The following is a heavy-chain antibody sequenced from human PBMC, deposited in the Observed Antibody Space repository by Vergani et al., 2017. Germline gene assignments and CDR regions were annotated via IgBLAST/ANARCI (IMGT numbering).Heavy chain of an antibody. V-gene: IGHV4-31*03. CDR2: IYYSGST. D-gene: IGHD4-17*01. CDR1: GGSISSGGYY. Sequence: QVQLQESGPGLVKPSQTLSLTCTVSGGSISSGGYYWSWIRQHPGKGLEWIGYIYYSGSTYYNPSLKSRVTISVDTSKNQFSPKLSAVTAADTAVYYCAREVRTVTTSWWFDPWGQGTLVTVSS. J-gene: IGHJ5*02. CDR3: AREVRTVTTSWWFDP.